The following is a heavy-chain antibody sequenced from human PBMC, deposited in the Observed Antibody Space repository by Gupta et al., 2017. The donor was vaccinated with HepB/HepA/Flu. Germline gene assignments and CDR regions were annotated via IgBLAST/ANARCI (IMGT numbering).Heavy chain of an antibody. Sequence: EVQLVESGGGLVQPGGSLRLSCAASEFTFSNYWMHWVRQAPRKGLVWVSHVNGDVTMTNDADSVKGRFTISRDNAKNTVYLQMKSLRADDTGLYDGARGSNHALDLWGQGTLVTVS. J-gene: IGHJ3*01. CDR1: EFTFSNYW. CDR2: VNGDVTMT. V-gene: IGHV3-74*01. CDR3: ARGSNHALDL.